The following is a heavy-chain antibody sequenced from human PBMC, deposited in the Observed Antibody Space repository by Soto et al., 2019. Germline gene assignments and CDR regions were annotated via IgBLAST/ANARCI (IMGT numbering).Heavy chain of an antibody. Sequence: GGSLRLSCAASGFTFSSYSMNWVRQAPGKGLEWVSSISSSSSYIYYADSVKGRFTISRDNAKNSLYLQMNSLRAEDTAVYYCAREPYYDFWSGYPSYYYYMDVWGKGTTVTVSS. J-gene: IGHJ6*03. CDR1: GFTFSSYS. CDR3: AREPYYDFWSGYPSYYYYMDV. V-gene: IGHV3-21*01. D-gene: IGHD3-3*01. CDR2: ISSSSSYI.